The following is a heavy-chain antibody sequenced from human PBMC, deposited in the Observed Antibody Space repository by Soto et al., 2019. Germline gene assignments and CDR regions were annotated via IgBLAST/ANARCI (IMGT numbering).Heavy chain of an antibody. CDR2: IYYSGST. CDR1: GGSISSGGYY. D-gene: IGHD1-26*01. J-gene: IGHJ5*02. V-gene: IGHV4-31*03. CDR3: ARDPKDSGSPWFDP. Sequence: SETLSLTCTVSGGSISSGGYYWSWIRQHPGKGLEWIGYIYYSGSTYYNPSLKSRVTISVDTSKNQFSLKLSSVTAADTAVYYCARDPKDSGSPWFDPWGQGTLVTVSS.